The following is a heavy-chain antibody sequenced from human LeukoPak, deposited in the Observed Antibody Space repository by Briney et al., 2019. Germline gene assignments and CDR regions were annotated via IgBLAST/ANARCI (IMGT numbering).Heavy chain of an antibody. CDR2: TYSDGNT. V-gene: IGHV3-53*01. CDR1: GFTFSSYS. CDR3: ARDLSYFDY. D-gene: IGHD2/OR15-2a*01. J-gene: IGHJ4*02. Sequence: GGSLRLSCAASGFTFSSYSMTWVRQAPGKGLEWVSITYSDGNTYYAESVRGRFTVSRGYSKNTLYLQMKSLRVEDTAFYYCARDLSYFDYWGQGTLVTVSS.